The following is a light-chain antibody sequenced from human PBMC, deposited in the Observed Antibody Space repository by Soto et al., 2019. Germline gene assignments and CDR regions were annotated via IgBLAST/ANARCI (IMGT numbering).Light chain of an antibody. CDR1: QSVSGN. CDR2: GAS. CDR3: QQYNDWPRT. Sequence: VMTQFPATLSVSPGERATLSCRASQSVSGNLAWYQQKPGQAPRLLIYGASTRATGFPARFSGSGSGTAFTLTIGSLQSEDFAVYYCQQYNDWPRTFGQGTKVDIK. J-gene: IGKJ1*01. V-gene: IGKV3-15*01.